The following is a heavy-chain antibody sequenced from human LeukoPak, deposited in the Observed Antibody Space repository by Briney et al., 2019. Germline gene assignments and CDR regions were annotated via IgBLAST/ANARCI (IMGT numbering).Heavy chain of an antibody. CDR1: GYTFTSYG. D-gene: IGHD2-2*01. V-gene: IGHV1-8*02. CDR2: MNPNSGNT. CDR3: ARVYCSSTSCSPRDYYYGMDV. Sequence: ASVKVSCKASGYTFTSYGISWVRQAPGQGLEWMGWMNPNSGNTGYAQKFQGRVTMTRNTSISTAYMELSSLRSEDTAVYYCARVYCSSTSCSPRDYYYGMDVWGQGTTVTVSS. J-gene: IGHJ6*02.